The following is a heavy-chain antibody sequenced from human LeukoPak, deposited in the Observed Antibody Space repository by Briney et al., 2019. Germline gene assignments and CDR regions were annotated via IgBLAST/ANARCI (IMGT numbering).Heavy chain of an antibody. CDR3: ARRYCNSTSCGCSDH. D-gene: IGHD2-2*01. V-gene: IGHV5-51*01. J-gene: IGHJ4*02. CDR1: GYIFTNHL. CDR2: IYPGDSDT. Sequence: GESLKISCKGSGYIFTNHLIGWVRQMPGKGLEWMGIIYPGDSDTRYSPSFQGQVTISADKSISTAYLQWSSLKASETAMYYCARRYCNSTSCGCSDHWGQGTLVTVSS.